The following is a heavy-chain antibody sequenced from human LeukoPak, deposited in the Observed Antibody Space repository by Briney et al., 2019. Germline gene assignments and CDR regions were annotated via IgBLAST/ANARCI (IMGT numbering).Heavy chain of an antibody. V-gene: IGHV3-30*18. CDR2: ISYDGSNK. CDR3: AKDPRQWLEHYFDY. D-gene: IGHD6-19*01. CDR1: GFTFSSYG. J-gene: IGHJ4*02. Sequence: GGSLRISCAASGFTFSSYGMHWVRQAPGKGLEWVAVISYDGSNKYYADSVKGRFTISRDNSKNTLYLQMNSLRAEDTAVYYCAKDPRQWLEHYFDYWGQGTLVTVSS.